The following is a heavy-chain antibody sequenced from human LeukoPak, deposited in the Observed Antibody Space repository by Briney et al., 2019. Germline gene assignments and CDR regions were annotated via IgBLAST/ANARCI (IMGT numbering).Heavy chain of an antibody. CDR2: IREERGQE. D-gene: IGHD6-13*01. J-gene: IGHJ4*02. CDR3: ARGPLIAAAGTW. Sequence: GGSLRLSCVASGLTVSNHWMSWVRQAPGKGLEWVANIREERGQEYYVGSVKGRFTISKNSAKNSLYLQMNSLRAEDAAVYYCARGPLIAAAGTWWGQGTLVTVSS. V-gene: IGHV3-7*03. CDR1: GLTVSNHW.